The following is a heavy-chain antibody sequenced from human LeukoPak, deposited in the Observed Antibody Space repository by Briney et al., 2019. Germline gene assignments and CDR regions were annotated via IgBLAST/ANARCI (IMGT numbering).Heavy chain of an antibody. V-gene: IGHV4-34*01. CDR1: GGSISGYY. CDR2: INHSGST. Sequence: SETLSLTCAVYGGSISGYYWSWIRQPPGKGLEWIGEINHSGSTNYSPSLKSRVTISVDTSKNQFSLKLSSVTAADTAVYYCAIGVTRGYSSSWYYFDYWGQGTLVTVSS. CDR3: AIGVTRGYSSSWYYFDY. J-gene: IGHJ4*02. D-gene: IGHD6-13*01.